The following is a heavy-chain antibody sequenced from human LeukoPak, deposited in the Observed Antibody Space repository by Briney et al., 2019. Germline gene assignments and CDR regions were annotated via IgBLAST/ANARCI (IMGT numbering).Heavy chain of an antibody. CDR1: GFIFSHHG. Sequence: GGSLRLSCATSGFIFSHHGMNWVRQAPGKGLEWVSGIRADAVTTYYADSVKGRFIISRDNSKNTVYLQMNSLRAEDTAVYYCAKNWPGIFSPGDYWGQGTLVTVSS. V-gene: IGHV3-23*01. D-gene: IGHD3-3*01. J-gene: IGHJ4*02. CDR3: AKNWPGIFSPGDY. CDR2: IRADAVTT.